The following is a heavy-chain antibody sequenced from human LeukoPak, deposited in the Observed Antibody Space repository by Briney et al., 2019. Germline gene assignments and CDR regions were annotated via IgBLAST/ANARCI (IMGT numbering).Heavy chain of an antibody. V-gene: IGHV4-34*01. CDR1: GGSFSGYH. CDR2: INHSGST. Sequence: PSETLSLTCAVYGGSFSGYHWSWIRQPPGKGLEWIGEINHSGSTNYNPSLKSRVTISVDTSKNQFSLKLSSVTAADTAVYYCARGGHSSGWYGYTFWGQGTLVTVSS. D-gene: IGHD6-19*01. CDR3: ARGGHSSGWYGYTF. J-gene: IGHJ4*02.